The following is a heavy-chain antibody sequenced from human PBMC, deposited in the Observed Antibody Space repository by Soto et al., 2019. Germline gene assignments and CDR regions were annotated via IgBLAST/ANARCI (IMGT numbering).Heavy chain of an antibody. Sequence: NPSETLSLTCTVSGGSISSSSYYWGWIRQPPGKGLEWIGSIYYSGSTYYNPSLKSRVTISVDTSKNQFSLKLSSVTAADTAVYYCARPSSSSGAFDIWGQGTMVTV. J-gene: IGHJ3*02. CDR1: GGSISSSSYY. CDR2: IYYSGST. CDR3: ARPSSSSGAFDI. V-gene: IGHV4-39*01. D-gene: IGHD6-6*01.